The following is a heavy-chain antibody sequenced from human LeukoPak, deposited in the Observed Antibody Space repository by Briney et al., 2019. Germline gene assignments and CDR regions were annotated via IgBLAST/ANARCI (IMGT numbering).Heavy chain of an antibody. CDR3: AKDSVLLWFGEPFD. Sequence: PGGSLRLSCAASGFTFSSYDMHWVRQAPGKGLEWVALISYDGSNEYCADSVKGRFTISRDNSKNTVYLQMNSLTTEDTAVYYCAKDSVLLWFGEPFDWGQGTLVTVSS. D-gene: IGHD3-10*01. J-gene: IGHJ4*02. V-gene: IGHV3-30*18. CDR2: ISYDGSNE. CDR1: GFTFSSYD.